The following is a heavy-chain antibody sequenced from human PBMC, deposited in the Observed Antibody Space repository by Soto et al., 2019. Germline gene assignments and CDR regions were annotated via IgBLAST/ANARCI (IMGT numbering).Heavy chain of an antibody. CDR2: IKEDGSEE. D-gene: IGHD2-21*01. J-gene: IGHJ4*02. CDR1: GFTFSSYW. Sequence: GGSLRLSCAASGFTFSSYWMSWVRQAPGKGLEWVANIKEDGSEEYYVDSVKGRFTISRDNAKNSLFLRMNSLRAEDTAVYYCARRGDDFDYWGQGTLVTVSS. V-gene: IGHV3-7*01. CDR3: ARRGDDFDY.